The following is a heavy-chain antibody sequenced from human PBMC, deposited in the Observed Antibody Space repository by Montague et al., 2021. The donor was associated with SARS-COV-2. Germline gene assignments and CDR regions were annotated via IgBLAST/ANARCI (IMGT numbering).Heavy chain of an antibody. CDR3: ARDGGREAADY. Sequence: SLLLSFSSSGFTFSNYAMTWVRQAPGKGLEWVSYISSRSTPTFYADSVKGRFTISRDNNKSSLFLQMNSLRDEDTAVYYCARDGGREAADYWGLGTLVTVSS. D-gene: IGHD3-16*01. J-gene: IGHJ4*02. CDR2: ISSRSTPT. CDR1: GFTFSNYA. V-gene: IGHV3-48*02.